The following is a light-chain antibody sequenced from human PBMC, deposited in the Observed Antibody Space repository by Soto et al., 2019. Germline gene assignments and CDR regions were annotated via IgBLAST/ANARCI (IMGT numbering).Light chain of an antibody. CDR1: QSISSY. Sequence: DIQMTQSPSSLSASVGDRVTITCRASQSISSYLNWYQQKPGKAPKLLIYAASSLQSGVPSRFSGSVSGTDFTLTISSLQPEDFVTYYCQQSYSTMYTFGQGTKLEIK. CDR2: AAS. CDR3: QQSYSTMYT. V-gene: IGKV1-39*01. J-gene: IGKJ2*01.